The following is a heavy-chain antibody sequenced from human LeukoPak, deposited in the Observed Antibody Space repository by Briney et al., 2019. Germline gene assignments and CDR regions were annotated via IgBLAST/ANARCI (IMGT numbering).Heavy chain of an antibody. D-gene: IGHD2-2*01. CDR1: GFTFSSYG. J-gene: IGHJ3*02. V-gene: IGHV3-30*03. CDR3: ARDGGYCSSTSCSGGAFDI. Sequence: QTGGSLRLSCAASGFTFSSYGMHWVRQAPGKGLEWVAVTSYDGRHNYYADSVKSRFTASRDNSKNTLYLQMNSLRAEDTAVYYCARDGGYCSSTSCSGGAFDIWGQGTMVTVSS. CDR2: TSYDGRHN.